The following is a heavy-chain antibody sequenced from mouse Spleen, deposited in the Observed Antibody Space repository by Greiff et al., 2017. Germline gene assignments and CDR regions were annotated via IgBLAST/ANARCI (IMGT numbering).Heavy chain of an antibody. CDR3: ARSGGLRFYWYFDV. CDR2: INPNNGGT. V-gene: IGHV1-22*01. D-gene: IGHD3-3*01. Sequence: EVQLQQSGPELVKPGASVKMSCKASGYTFTDYNMYWVKQSHGKSLEWIGYINPNNGGTTYNQKFKGKATLTVNTSSSTAYMELRSLTSDDSAVYYWARSGGLRFYWYFDVWGAGTTVTVSS. CDR1: GYTFTDYN. J-gene: IGHJ1*01.